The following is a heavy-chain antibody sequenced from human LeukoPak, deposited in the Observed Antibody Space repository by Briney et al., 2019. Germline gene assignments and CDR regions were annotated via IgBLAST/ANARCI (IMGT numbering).Heavy chain of an antibody. J-gene: IGHJ4*02. CDR2: IYYSGST. Sequence: PSETLSLTCTVSGGSISSYYWSWIRQPPGKGLEWIGYIYYSGSTKYNPSLKSRATISVDTSKNQFSLRLSSVTAADTAVYYCARYPFDGYNYYFDYWGQGTLVTVSS. CDR1: GGSISSYY. D-gene: IGHD5-24*01. V-gene: IGHV4-59*01. CDR3: ARYPFDGYNYYFDY.